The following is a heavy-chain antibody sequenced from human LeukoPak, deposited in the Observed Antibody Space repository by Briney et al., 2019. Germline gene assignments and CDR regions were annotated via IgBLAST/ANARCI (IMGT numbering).Heavy chain of an antibody. CDR2: IYTSGST. V-gene: IGHV4-4*07. Sequence: PSETLSLTCTVSGGSISSYYWSWIRQPAGKGLEWIGRIYTSGSTNYNPSLKSRVTMSVDTSKNQFSLNLKPVTATDTSVYFCARHRRHGYCYGDACSLSFWFDPCGQGTLVTVSS. CDR1: GGSISSYY. CDR3: ARHRRHGYCYGDACSLSFWFDP. D-gene: IGHD5-24*01. J-gene: IGHJ5*02.